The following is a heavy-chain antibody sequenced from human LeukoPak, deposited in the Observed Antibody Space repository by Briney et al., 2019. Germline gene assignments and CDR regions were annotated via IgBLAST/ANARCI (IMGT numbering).Heavy chain of an antibody. V-gene: IGHV3-23*01. CDR2: ISGSGGST. D-gene: IGHD2-15*01. CDR3: AKDRGYCSGGSCYSAGLDI. Sequence: HPGGSLRLSCAASGFTFSSYAMSWVRQAPGKGLEWVSAISGSGGSTYYADSVKGRFTISRDNSKNTLYLQMNSLRAEDTAVYYCAKDRGYCSGGSCYSAGLDIWGQGTMVTVSS. CDR1: GFTFSSYA. J-gene: IGHJ3*02.